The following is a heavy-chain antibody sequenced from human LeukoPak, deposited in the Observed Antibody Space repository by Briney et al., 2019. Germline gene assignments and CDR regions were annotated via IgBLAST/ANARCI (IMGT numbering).Heavy chain of an antibody. CDR2: IFYSGGT. CDR3: ARDLTSSLNYGDWFDS. V-gene: IGHV4-59*01. Sequence: SETLSLTCTVSGVSISSYYWSWLRQPPGKGLEWVGYIFYSGGTNYNPSLKSRVTISVDTSKHQFSLKLSYVTAADPAVYYCARDLTSSLNYGDWFDSWGQGTLVTVSS. J-gene: IGHJ5*01. D-gene: IGHD4-17*01. CDR1: GVSISSYY.